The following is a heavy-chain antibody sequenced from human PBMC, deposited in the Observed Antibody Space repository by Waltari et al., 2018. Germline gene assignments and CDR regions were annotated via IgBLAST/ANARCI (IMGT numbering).Heavy chain of an antibody. Sequence: EVQLVESGGGLVQPGGSLRLSCAASGFTFSSYDMNWVRQAPGKGLEWVSYISSSGSTIYYADSVKGRFTISRDNAKNSLYLQMNSLRAEDTAVYYCARTKWELLSFDYWGQGTLVTVSS. CDR3: ARTKWELLSFDY. CDR2: ISSSGSTI. CDR1: GFTFSSYD. D-gene: IGHD1-26*01. V-gene: IGHV3-48*03. J-gene: IGHJ4*02.